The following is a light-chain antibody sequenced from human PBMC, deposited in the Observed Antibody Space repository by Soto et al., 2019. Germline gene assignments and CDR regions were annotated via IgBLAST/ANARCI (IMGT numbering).Light chain of an antibody. CDR3: QQYNSWPPIT. J-gene: IGKJ5*01. CDR2: DAS. Sequence: EIVMTQSPATVSVPPGERAALSCRASESVSGNLAWYQQKPGQAPRLLIYDASTRATGIPDRFSGGGSGTEFTLTISSLQSGDFVVYYCQQYNSWPPITFGQGTRLENK. CDR1: ESVSGN. V-gene: IGKV3-15*01.